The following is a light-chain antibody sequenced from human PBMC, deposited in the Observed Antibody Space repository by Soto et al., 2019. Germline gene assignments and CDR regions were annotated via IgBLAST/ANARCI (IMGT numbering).Light chain of an antibody. CDR3: QQHANWPVT. J-gene: IGKJ4*01. V-gene: IGKV3-11*01. Sequence: IVLTQSAATLSLSPGERGTLSCRASQSVGNNLAWYQQKPGQAPGLLIYEASTRATGIPARFSGSRSGTDFTLTISSLEPEDFAVYYCQQHANWPVTFGGGTKVDIK. CDR2: EAS. CDR1: QSVGNN.